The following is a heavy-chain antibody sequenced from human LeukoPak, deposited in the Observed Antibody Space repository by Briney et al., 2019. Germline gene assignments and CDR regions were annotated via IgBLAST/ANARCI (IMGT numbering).Heavy chain of an antibody. Sequence: SVKVSCKASGGTFSSYAISWVRQAPGQGLEWMGGIIPIFGTANYAQKFQGRVTITADESTSTAYMELSSLRSEDTAVYYCARDPLYPYGSGSYYWGQGTLVTVSS. D-gene: IGHD3-10*01. CDR2: IIPIFGTA. CDR3: ARDPLYPYGSGSYY. J-gene: IGHJ4*02. CDR1: GGTFSSYA. V-gene: IGHV1-69*13.